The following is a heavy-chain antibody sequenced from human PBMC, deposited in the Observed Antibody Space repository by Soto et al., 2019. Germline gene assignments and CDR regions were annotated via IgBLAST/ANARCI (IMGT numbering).Heavy chain of an antibody. CDR1: GYTFNFYG. D-gene: IGHD3-16*01. Sequence: GASVKVSCKASGYTFNFYGITWVRQAPGQGLEWMGWISGFNGNTNYAADLQGRVTMTTDTSTSTAYMELRGLRSDDTAVYYYARIGVSSGHESPDFDSWGQGTLVTVSS. CDR2: ISGFNGNT. CDR3: ARIGVSSGHESPDFDS. V-gene: IGHV1-18*01. J-gene: IGHJ4*02.